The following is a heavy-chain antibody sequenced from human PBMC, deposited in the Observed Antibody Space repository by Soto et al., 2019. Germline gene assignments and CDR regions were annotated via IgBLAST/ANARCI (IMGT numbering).Heavy chain of an antibody. J-gene: IGHJ6*02. D-gene: IGHD3-10*01. CDR3: ARGDTMVRGRYYYGMDV. V-gene: IGHV1-69*02. CDR2: IIPILGIA. CDR1: GGTFSSYT. Sequence: QVPLVQSGAEVKKPGSSVKVSCKASGGTFSSYTISWVRQAPGQGLEWMGRIIPILGIANYAQKFQGRVTITADKSTSTAYMELSSLRSEDTAVYYCARGDTMVRGRYYYGMDVWGQGTTVTVSS.